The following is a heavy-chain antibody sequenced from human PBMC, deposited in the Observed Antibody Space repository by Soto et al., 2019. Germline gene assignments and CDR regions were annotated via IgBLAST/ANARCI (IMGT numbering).Heavy chain of an antibody. CDR1: GYTFGDFY. Sequence: ASMKVSCKPSGYTFGDFYIHWMRQAPGQGLDWMGWMNPDSGVTDLAQKFRERVTMARDTSTNTAYMALDRLRSEDTGDYYCARGGSMVTESYFDIWG. CDR3: ARGGSMVTESYFDI. CDR2: MNPDSGVT. J-gene: IGHJ3*02. V-gene: IGHV1-2*02. D-gene: IGHD2-21*02.